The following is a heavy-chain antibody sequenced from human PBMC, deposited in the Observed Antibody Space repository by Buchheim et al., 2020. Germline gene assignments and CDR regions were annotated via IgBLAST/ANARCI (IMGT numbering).Heavy chain of an antibody. D-gene: IGHD3-10*01. CDR3: AKEGWNYYGSGSLTKASDY. CDR2: ISGSGGST. J-gene: IGHJ4*02. Sequence: EVQLLESGGGLVQPGGSLRLSCAASGFTFSSYAMSWVRQAPGKGLEWVSAISGSGGSTYYADSVKGRFTISRDNSTNTLYLQMNSLRAEDTAVYYCAKEGWNYYGSGSLTKASDYWGQGTL. V-gene: IGHV3-23*01. CDR1: GFTFSSYA.